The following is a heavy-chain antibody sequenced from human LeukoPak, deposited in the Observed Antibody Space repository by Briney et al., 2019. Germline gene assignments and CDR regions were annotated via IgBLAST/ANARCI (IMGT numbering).Heavy chain of an antibody. V-gene: IGHV3-23*01. CDR2: ISGSGGST. Sequence: PGGSLRLSCAASGFTFSSYSMNWVRQAPGKGLEWVSAISGSGGSTYNADSVKGRFTISRDNSKNTLYLQMNSLRAEDTAVYYCAKCILTGYYKGYMDVWGKGTTVTISS. D-gene: IGHD3-9*01. CDR1: GFTFSSYS. J-gene: IGHJ6*03. CDR3: AKCILTGYYKGYMDV.